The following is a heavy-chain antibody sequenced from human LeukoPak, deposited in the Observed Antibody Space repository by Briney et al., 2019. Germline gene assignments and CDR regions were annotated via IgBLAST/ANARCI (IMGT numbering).Heavy chain of an antibody. CDR1: GFTFSNAW. CDR3: TTEGGTYYYDSSGYYYFDY. J-gene: IGHJ4*02. CDR2: IKSKTDGGTT. V-gene: IGHV3-15*01. D-gene: IGHD3-22*01. Sequence: GGSLRLSCAASGFTFSNAWMSWVRQAPGKGLEWVGRIKSKTDGGTTDYAAPVKGRFTISRDDSKNTLYLQMNSLKTEDTAVYYCTTEGGTYYYDSSGYYYFDYWGQGTLVTASS.